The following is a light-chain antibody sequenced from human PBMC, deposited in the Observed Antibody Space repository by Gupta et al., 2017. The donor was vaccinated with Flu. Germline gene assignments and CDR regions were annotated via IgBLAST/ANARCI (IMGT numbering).Light chain of an antibody. J-gene: IGLJ3*02. CDR3: SSYTTSDTLV. Sequence: QSALTQPASVSGSPGPSITISCTGTRNDVGGYNFVSWYQQHPGKAPRLLIYEVSNRPAGASSRFSASEAGNTASLTISGPQAEDAGDYYCSSYTTSDTLVFGGGTKLTVL. CDR1: RNDVGGYNF. V-gene: IGLV2-14*01. CDR2: EVS.